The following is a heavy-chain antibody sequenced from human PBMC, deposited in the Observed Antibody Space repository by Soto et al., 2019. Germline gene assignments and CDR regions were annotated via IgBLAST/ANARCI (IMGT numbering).Heavy chain of an antibody. J-gene: IGHJ6*02. Sequence: SETLSLTCAVSGGTIASTNFWTWVRQPPGKGLEWIGEIFHSGRTNYNPSLESRVTISIDMSKNQFSLNLTSVTAADTAVYYCTRDDGEGDYYYYGMDVWGQGTTVTVSS. CDR1: GGTIASTNF. V-gene: IGHV4-4*02. CDR3: TRDDGEGDYYYYGMDV. CDR2: IFHSGRT. D-gene: IGHD4-17*01.